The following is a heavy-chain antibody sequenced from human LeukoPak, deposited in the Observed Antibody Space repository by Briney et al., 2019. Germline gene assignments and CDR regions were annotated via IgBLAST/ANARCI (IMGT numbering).Heavy chain of an antibody. CDR1: GFTVSTYA. D-gene: IGHD1-7*01. CDR2: ISGSGGST. V-gene: IGHV3-23*01. J-gene: IGHJ4*02. CDR3: AKDGKIRNWNYYQAKPVY. Sequence: GGSLRLSCAASGFTVSTYAMSWVRQAPGKGLEWVSGISGSGGSTYYADSVKGRFTISRDNSKNTLYLQTKSLRAEDKAVYYCAKDGKIRNWNYYQAKPVYWGQGTLVTVSS.